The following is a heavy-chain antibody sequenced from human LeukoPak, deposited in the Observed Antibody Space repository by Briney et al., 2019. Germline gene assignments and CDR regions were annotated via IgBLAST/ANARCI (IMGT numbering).Heavy chain of an antibody. CDR1: VGSISCYY. V-gene: IGHV4-59*01. Sequence: PSETLSLTCTVTVGSISCYYWSWIRQPPGKGLEWIGYIYYSGSTNYNPSLKSRVTISINTSRTQFSLKLSSVTAADTAMYYWASMEGGGYWGQGTLVTVSS. CDR2: IYYSGST. CDR3: ASMEGGGY. D-gene: IGHD1-1*01. J-gene: IGHJ4*02.